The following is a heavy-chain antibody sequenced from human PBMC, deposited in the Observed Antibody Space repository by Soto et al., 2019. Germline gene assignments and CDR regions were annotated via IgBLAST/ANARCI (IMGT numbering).Heavy chain of an antibody. Sequence: SETLSLTCTVSGGSISSGGYYWSWIRQHPGKGLEWIGYIYYSGSTYYNPSLKSRVTISVDTSKNQFSLKLSSVTAADTAVYYCASSLDSSGYYWIDYWGQGTLVTSPQ. CDR3: ASSLDSSGYYWIDY. CDR2: IYYSGST. D-gene: IGHD3-22*01. V-gene: IGHV4-31*03. J-gene: IGHJ4*02. CDR1: GGSISSGGYY.